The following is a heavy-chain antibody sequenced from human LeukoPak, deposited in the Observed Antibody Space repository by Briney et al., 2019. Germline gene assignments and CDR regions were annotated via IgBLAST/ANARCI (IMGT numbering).Heavy chain of an antibody. Sequence: GGSQRLSCAASGFTFSNYGMSWVRQAPGKGLEWVSFISGSGGVTLYADSVKGRFTISRDNSKDTVFLQMNSLRSEDTAVYYCAKGMVPLQTTYFDYWGQGTLVTVSS. CDR1: GFTFSNYG. D-gene: IGHD1-1*01. V-gene: IGHV3-23*01. CDR2: ISGSGGVT. CDR3: AKGMVPLQTTYFDY. J-gene: IGHJ4*02.